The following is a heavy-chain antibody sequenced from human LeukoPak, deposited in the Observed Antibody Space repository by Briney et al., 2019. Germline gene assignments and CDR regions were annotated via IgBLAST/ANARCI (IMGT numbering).Heavy chain of an antibody. D-gene: IGHD6-25*01. CDR3: ARGIAAYYYYYMDV. Sequence: SETLSLTCAVYGGSFSGYYWSWIRQPPGKGLEWIGEINHSGSTNYNPSLKSRVTISVDTSKNQFSLKLSSVTAADTAVYYCARGIAAYYYYYMDVWGKGTTVTVSS. V-gene: IGHV4-34*01. J-gene: IGHJ6*03. CDR1: GGSFSGYY. CDR2: INHSGST.